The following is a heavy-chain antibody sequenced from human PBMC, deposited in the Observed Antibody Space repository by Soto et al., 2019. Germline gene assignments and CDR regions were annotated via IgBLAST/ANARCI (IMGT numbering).Heavy chain of an antibody. Sequence: PSETLSLTCTVSGGSIDSGHYYWNWIRQSPGKGLEWIGYIYSSGTTYYKPSLKSRITMSVDMSKNQVSLRLTSVTAADSAVYYCAREGSLSSQPYDYVWGNQRKWFDPWGQGTLVTVSS. CDR1: GGSIDSGHYY. CDR2: IYSSGTT. J-gene: IGHJ5*02. V-gene: IGHV4-30-4*01. D-gene: IGHD3-16*01. CDR3: AREGSLSSQPYDYVWGNQRKWFDP.